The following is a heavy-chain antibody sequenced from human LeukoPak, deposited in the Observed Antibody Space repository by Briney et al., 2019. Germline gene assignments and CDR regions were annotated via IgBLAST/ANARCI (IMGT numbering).Heavy chain of an antibody. V-gene: IGHV1-2*02. D-gene: IGHD5-12*01. CDR3: ARAWAGHSGTGGY. CDR2: INPNSVGT. Sequence: ASVKVSCKASGYTFTDNHLHWVRQAPGQGLEWVGWINPNSVGTDSGQKFQGRVTMTRDTSISTAYMELRGLRSDDTAVYYCARAWAGHSGTGGYWGQGTLVTVSS. J-gene: IGHJ4*02. CDR1: GYTFTDNH.